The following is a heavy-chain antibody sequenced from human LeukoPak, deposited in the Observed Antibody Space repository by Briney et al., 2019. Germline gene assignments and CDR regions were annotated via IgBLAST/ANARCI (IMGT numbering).Heavy chain of an antibody. CDR2: IYHSGST. CDR3: ASGLEGPVFDP. Sequence: SETLSLTCTVSGYSISSGYCWGWIRQPPGKGLEWIGSIYHSGSTYYNPSLKSRVTISVDTSKNQFSLKLSSVTAADTAVYYCASGLEGPVFDPWGQGTLVTVSS. V-gene: IGHV4-38-2*02. CDR1: GYSISSGYC. J-gene: IGHJ5*02. D-gene: IGHD1-1*01.